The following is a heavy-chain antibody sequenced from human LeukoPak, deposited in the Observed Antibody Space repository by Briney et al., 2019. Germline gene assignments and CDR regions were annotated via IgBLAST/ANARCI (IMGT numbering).Heavy chain of an antibody. Sequence: PGGSLRLSCAASGFTFSTYTMNWVRQAPGKGLEWVSSISSRSSYIYYADSVKGRFTISRDNAKNSLYLQMNSLRAEDTAVYYCARDPVYCSGGSCYPSGGFDYWGQGTLVTVSS. J-gene: IGHJ4*02. V-gene: IGHV3-21*04. D-gene: IGHD2-15*01. CDR3: ARDPVYCSGGSCYPSGGFDY. CDR1: GFTFSTYT. CDR2: ISSRSSYI.